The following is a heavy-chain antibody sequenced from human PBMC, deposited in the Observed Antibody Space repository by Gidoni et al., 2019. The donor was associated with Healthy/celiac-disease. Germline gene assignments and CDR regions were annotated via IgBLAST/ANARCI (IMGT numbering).Heavy chain of an antibody. Sequence: QVQLVQSGAEVQKPGASVKVSCKASGYTFTRYAMHWVRQAPGQRLEWMGWINAGNGNTKYSQKFQGRVTITRDTSASTAYMELSSLRSEDTAVYYCARDQEWFGELLVGVFDYWGQGTLVTVSS. CDR1: GYTFTRYA. D-gene: IGHD3-10*01. CDR3: ARDQEWFGELLVGVFDY. CDR2: INAGNGNT. J-gene: IGHJ4*02. V-gene: IGHV1-3*01.